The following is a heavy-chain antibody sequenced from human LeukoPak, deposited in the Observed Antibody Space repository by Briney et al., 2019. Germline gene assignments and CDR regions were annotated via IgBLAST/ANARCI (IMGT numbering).Heavy chain of an antibody. CDR2: INPNSGGT. Sequence: ASVKVSCKASGYTFTGYYMHWVRQAPGQGLEWMGWINPNSGGTNYAQKFQGRVTMTSDTSISTAYMALSRLRSDDTAVYYCARARARYAFDIWGQGTMVTVSS. J-gene: IGHJ3*02. CDR3: ARARARYAFDI. D-gene: IGHD3-10*01. V-gene: IGHV1-2*02. CDR1: GYTFTGYY.